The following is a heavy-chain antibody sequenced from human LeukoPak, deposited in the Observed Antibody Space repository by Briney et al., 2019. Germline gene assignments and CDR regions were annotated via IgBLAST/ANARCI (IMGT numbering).Heavy chain of an antibody. CDR2: IYSSGTT. V-gene: IGHV4-61*02. CDR1: GGSISSGSYY. D-gene: IGHD3-10*01. CDR3: ARATMTRDFDY. J-gene: IGHJ4*02. Sequence: SETLSLTCTVSGGSISSGSYYWNWIRQPAGKGLEWIGRIYSSGTTNYNSSLKSRVTISVDTSKNHFSLKLSSVTAADTAVYYCARATMTRDFDYWGQGILVTVSS.